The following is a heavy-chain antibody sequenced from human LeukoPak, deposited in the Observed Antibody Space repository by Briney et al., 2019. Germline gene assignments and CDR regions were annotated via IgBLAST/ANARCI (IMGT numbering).Heavy chain of an antibody. CDR2: IYYSGST. D-gene: IGHD5/OR15-5a*01. V-gene: IGHV4-39*01. CDR1: GGSISSSSYY. Sequence: PSETLSLTCTVSGGSISSSSYYWGWIRQPPGKGLEWIGSIYYSGSTYYNPSLKSRVTISVDPSKNQFSLKLSSVTAADTAVYYCARGLGTYYYYYMDVWGKGTTVTVSS. CDR3: ARGLGTYYYYYMDV. J-gene: IGHJ6*03.